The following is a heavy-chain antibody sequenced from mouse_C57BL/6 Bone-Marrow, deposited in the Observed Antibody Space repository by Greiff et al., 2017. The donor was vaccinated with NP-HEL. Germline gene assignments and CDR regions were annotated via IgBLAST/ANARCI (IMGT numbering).Heavy chain of an antibody. J-gene: IGHJ1*03. V-gene: IGHV1-61*01. CDR2: IYPSDSET. CDR1: GYTFTSYW. D-gene: IGHD1-1*01. Sequence: QVQLQQPGAELVRPGSSVKLSCKASGYTFTSYWMDWVKQRPGQGLEWIGNIYPSDSETHYNQKFKDKATLTVDKSSSTAYMQLSSLTSEDSAVYYCATYYGRNWYFDVWGTGTTVTVSS. CDR3: ATYYGRNWYFDV.